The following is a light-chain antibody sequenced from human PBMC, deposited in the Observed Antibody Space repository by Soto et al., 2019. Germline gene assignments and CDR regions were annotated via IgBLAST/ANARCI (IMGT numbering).Light chain of an antibody. CDR2: DAS. V-gene: IGKV3-11*01. Sequence: EIVLTQSPVTLSLSPGERATLSCRASQSVRTYLAWYQVKPGQAPRLIIYDASRRASGVPARFSGSGSGTDFTLNISSLEPEDFALYYCQQHINWPLTFGGGTKV. CDR1: QSVRTY. J-gene: IGKJ4*01. CDR3: QQHINWPLT.